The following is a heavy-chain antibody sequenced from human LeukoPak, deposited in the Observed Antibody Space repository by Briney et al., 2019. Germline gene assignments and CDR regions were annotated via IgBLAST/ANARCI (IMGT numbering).Heavy chain of an antibody. V-gene: IGHV3-53*01. CDR3: ARDSYGDANFDS. Sequence: VGSLRLSCAASGFIVNTNYMAWVRQAPGRGLEWVSFIYADGNTYYADSVKGRFTISRDISKNAVYLQMNSLRAEDTAVYYCARDSYGDANFDSWGQGTLVTVSS. CDR2: IYADGNT. CDR1: GFIVNTNY. J-gene: IGHJ4*02. D-gene: IGHD4-17*01.